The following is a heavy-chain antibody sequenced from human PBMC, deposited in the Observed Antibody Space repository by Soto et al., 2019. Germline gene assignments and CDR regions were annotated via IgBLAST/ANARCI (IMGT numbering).Heavy chain of an antibody. J-gene: IGHJ3*02. CDR1: GFMFSDHA. V-gene: IGHV3-53*01. CDR3: ASTIQLWSPDVFDI. D-gene: IGHD5-18*01. Sequence: GGSLRLSCVVSGFMFSDHAMNWVRQAPGKGPEWVSGIYSGGSTDYADSVKGRLTISRNNSKNTLYLQMNSMRAEDTVVYYCASTIQLWSPDVFDIWGQGTMVTVSS. CDR2: IYSGGST.